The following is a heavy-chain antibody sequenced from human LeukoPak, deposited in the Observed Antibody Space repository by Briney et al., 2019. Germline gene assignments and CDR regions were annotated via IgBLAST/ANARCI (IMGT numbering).Heavy chain of an antibody. Sequence: PGGSLRLSCAASGFTFSSYAMHWVRQAPGKGLEWVAVISYDGSNKYYADSVKGRFTISRDNSKNTPYLQMNSLRAEDTAVYYCARDLITMVRGVIIYYGMDVWGKGTTVTVSS. D-gene: IGHD3-10*01. CDR2: ISYDGSNK. CDR1: GFTFSSYA. J-gene: IGHJ6*04. V-gene: IGHV3-30*04. CDR3: ARDLITMVRGVIIYYGMDV.